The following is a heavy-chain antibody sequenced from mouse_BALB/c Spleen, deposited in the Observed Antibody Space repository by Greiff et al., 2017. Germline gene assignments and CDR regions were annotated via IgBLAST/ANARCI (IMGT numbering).Heavy chain of an antibody. D-gene: IGHD2-14*01. Sequence: VQLQQSGAELAKPGASVKMSCKASGYTFTSYWMHWVKQRPGQGLEWIGYINPSTGYTEYNQKFKDKATLTADKSSSTAYMQLSSLTSEDSAVYYCARYYRYEDYWGQGTTLTVSS. V-gene: IGHV1-7*01. CDR2: INPSTGYT. CDR1: GYTFTSYW. J-gene: IGHJ2*01. CDR3: ARYYRYEDY.